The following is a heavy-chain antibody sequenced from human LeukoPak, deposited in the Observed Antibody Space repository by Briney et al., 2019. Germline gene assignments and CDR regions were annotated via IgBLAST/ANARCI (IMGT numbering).Heavy chain of an antibody. CDR3: ARGFPSMVDLGN. J-gene: IGHJ4*02. CDR2: ISYDGSNK. CDR1: GFTFSSYG. V-gene: IGHV3-30*03. D-gene: IGHD3-10*01. Sequence: PGGSLRLSCAASGFTFSSYGMHWVRQAPGKGLEWVAVISYDGSNKYYADSVKGRFTISRDNSKNPLYLQMNSLRAEDTAVYYCARGFPSMVDLGNWGQGTLVTVSS.